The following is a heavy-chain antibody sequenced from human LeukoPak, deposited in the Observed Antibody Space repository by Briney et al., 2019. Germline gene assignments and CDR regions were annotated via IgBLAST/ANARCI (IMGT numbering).Heavy chain of an antibody. CDR2: INPNSGGT. CDR1: GYSFTDYY. Sequence: GASVKVPCKTSGYSFTDYYMHWVRQAPGQGLEWMGWINPNSGGTSSAQKSQGRVTMTRDTSITTVYMEVSWLTSDDTAIYYCARADRLHGGPYLIGPWGQGTLVTVSS. D-gene: IGHD2-21*01. J-gene: IGHJ5*02. CDR3: ARADRLHGGPYLIGP. V-gene: IGHV1-2*02.